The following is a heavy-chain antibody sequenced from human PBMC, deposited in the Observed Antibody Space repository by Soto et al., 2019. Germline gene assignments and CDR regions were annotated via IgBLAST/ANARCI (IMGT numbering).Heavy chain of an antibody. D-gene: IGHD3-22*01. CDR1: EYTFTSYG. J-gene: IGHJ4*02. CDR2: INPSDGNR. V-gene: IGHV1-18*01. CDR3: ARDRLRGYDSSGFYS. Sequence: ASVKVSCKASEYTFTSYGISWVRQAPGQGLEWMGWINPSDGNRNFAQKFEDRVTMTTATSTNTVFLELRSLKSDDTAIYYCARDRLRGYDSSGFYSWGQGTMVTVSS.